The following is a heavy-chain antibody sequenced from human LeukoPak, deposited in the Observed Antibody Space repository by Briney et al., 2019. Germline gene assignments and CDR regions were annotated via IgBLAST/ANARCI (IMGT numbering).Heavy chain of an antibody. CDR1: GFTLSNYW. D-gene: IGHD5-12*01. J-gene: IGHJ4*02. V-gene: IGHV3-74*01. CDR3: TRDFTGYRDI. CDR2: INEDGGIT. Sequence: PGGSLRLSCADSGFTLSNYWVHWVRQPPGKGLLWVSRINEDGGITNYADSVRGRFTISRDNAKNTVYLQMNSLRAEDTAVYYCTRDFTGYRDIWGQGTLVTVSS.